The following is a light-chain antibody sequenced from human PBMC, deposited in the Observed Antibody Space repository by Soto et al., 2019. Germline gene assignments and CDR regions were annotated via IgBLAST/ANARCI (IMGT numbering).Light chain of an antibody. CDR3: AVWDDSLNGVV. CDR1: SSNIGSNT. J-gene: IGLJ2*01. Sequence: QSVLTQPPSASGTPGQRVTISCSGSSSNIGSNTVNWYQQLPGTAPKLLIYNNNQRPSGVPDRFSGSKFGTSASLAISGLQPEDEADYYCAVWDDSLNGVVFGGGTKLTVL. CDR2: NNN. V-gene: IGLV1-44*01.